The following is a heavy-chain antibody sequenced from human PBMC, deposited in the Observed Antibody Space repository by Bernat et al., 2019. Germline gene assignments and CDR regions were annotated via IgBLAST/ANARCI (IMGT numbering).Heavy chain of an antibody. D-gene: IGHD4-17*01. CDR2: ISYDGSNK. CDR1: GFTFSSYA. V-gene: IGHV3-30-3*01. CDR3: ARGLYGDYRADYYYGMDV. J-gene: IGHJ6*02. Sequence: QVQLVESGGGVVQPGRSLRLSCAASGFTFSSYAMHWVRQAPGKGLEWVAVISYDGSNKYYADSVKGRFTISRDNSKNTLYLQMNSLRAEDMAVYYCARGLYGDYRADYYYGMDVWGQGTTVTVSS.